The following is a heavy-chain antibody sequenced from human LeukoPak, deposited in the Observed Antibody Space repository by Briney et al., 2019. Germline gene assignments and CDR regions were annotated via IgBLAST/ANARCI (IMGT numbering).Heavy chain of an antibody. V-gene: IGHV3-7*01. D-gene: IGHD4-23*01. J-gene: IGHJ4*02. CDR2: INTDGSEK. Sequence: GGSLRLSCSASGLTFSSRWMNWVRQVPGKGLEWVAIINTDGSEKNYVDSVKGRFTISRDNAKNSLYLQMNSLRAEDTAMYYCARSNSGPDYWGQGTLVIVPS. CDR1: GLTFSSRW. CDR3: ARSNSGPDY.